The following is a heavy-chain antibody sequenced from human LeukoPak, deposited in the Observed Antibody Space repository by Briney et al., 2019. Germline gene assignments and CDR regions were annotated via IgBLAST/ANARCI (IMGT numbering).Heavy chain of an antibody. Sequence: GRSLRLSCAASGFTFSSYGMHWVRQAPGKGLEWVAVIWYDGGNKYYADSVKGRFTISRDNSKNTLYLQMNSLRAEDTAVYYCARDSGSYTSYFDYWGQGTLVTVSS. CDR2: IWYDGGNK. J-gene: IGHJ4*02. V-gene: IGHV3-33*01. CDR1: GFTFSSYG. CDR3: ARDSGSYTSYFDY. D-gene: IGHD1-26*01.